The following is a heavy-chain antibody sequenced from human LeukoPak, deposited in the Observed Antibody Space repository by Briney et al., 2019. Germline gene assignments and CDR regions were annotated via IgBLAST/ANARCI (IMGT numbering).Heavy chain of an antibody. CDR1: GGSISSTTNY. CDR3: ARDAGGTWFDP. Sequence: SETLSLTCTVSGGSISSTTNYWGWVRQPPGKGLEWIGYIKNNGGNYNNPSLMGRVTISLDTSKNQFSLKLTSVTAADTAVYYCARDAGGTWFDPWGQGTLVTVSS. CDR2: IKNNGGN. J-gene: IGHJ5*02. V-gene: IGHV4-61*01.